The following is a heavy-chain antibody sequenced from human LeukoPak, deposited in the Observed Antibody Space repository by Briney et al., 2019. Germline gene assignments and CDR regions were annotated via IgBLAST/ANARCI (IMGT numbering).Heavy chain of an antibody. J-gene: IGHJ3*02. V-gene: IGHV1-18*01. CDR2: ISAYNGNT. D-gene: IGHD3-22*01. CDR3: ASPRGLYYYDSSGSTPYAFDI. Sequence: ASVKVSCKASGYTFTSYGISRVRQAPGQGLEWMGWISAYNGNTNYAQKLQGRVTMTTDTSTSTAYMELRSLRSDDTAVYYCASPRGLYYYDSSGSTPYAFDIWGQGTMVTVSS. CDR1: GYTFTSYG.